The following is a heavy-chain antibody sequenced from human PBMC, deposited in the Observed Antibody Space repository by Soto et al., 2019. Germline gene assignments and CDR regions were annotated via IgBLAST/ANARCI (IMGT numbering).Heavy chain of an antibody. D-gene: IGHD1-26*01. CDR2: IRQDGGEK. V-gene: IGHV3-7*05. CDR1: GFTFSNYW. J-gene: IGHJ4*02. Sequence: EVQLVESGGGLVQPGGSLRLSCAASGFTFSNYWMNWVRQAPGEGLDWVANIRQDGGEKYYVDSVKGRFTISRDNAKNSLFLQMNTLRAEDTAVYFCARSYSGSYYGASDYGGQGTLVTVSS. CDR3: ARSYSGSYYGASDY.